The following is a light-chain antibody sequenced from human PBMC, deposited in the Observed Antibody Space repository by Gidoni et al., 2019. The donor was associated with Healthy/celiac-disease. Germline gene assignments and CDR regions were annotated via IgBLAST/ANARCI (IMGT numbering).Light chain of an antibody. CDR1: QSVLYSSNNKNY. Sequence: DIVMTQSPDSLAVSLGERATINCKSSQSVLYSSNNKNYLAWYQQKPGQPPKLLIYWASTRESGVPDRSSGSGSGTDFTLTISSLQAEDVAVYYCQQYYRTPDTFGQGTKLEIK. CDR2: WAS. J-gene: IGKJ2*01. V-gene: IGKV4-1*01. CDR3: QQYYRTPDT.